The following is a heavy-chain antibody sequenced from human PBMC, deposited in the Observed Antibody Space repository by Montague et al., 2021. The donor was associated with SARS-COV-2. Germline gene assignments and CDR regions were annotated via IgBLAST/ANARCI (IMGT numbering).Heavy chain of an antibody. D-gene: IGHD6-13*01. V-gene: IGHV3-23*01. CDR1: GFTFSSYA. J-gene: IGHJ3*02. Sequence: SLRLSCAASGFTFSSYAMSWVRQAPGKGLEWVSTISISDGNTYYADSVKGRFTISRDKSKNTPYLQMNSLRAEDTAVYYCAEDRQLVGDDAFDIWGQGTMVTVSS. CDR3: AEDRQLVGDDAFDI. CDR2: ISISDGNT.